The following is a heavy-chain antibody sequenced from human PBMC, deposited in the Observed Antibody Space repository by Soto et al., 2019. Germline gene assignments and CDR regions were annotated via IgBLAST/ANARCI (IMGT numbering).Heavy chain of an antibody. D-gene: IGHD2-2*02. CDR3: ERVDEYQLLHRN. CDR2: ICDYNGNT. J-gene: IGHJ1*01. CDR1: GYTFTSYG. Sequence: QVQLVQSGAEVKKPGASVKVSCKASGYTFTSYGISWVRQAPRQGLEWMGWICDYNGNTNYAQELQGRDTMTTDTSTSTTYKELRSLRSDDTAVYYCERVDEYQLLHRNWGQGTLVTVAS. V-gene: IGHV1-18*01.